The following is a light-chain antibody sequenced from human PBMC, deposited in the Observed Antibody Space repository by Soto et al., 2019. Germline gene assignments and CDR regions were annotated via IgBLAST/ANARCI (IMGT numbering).Light chain of an antibody. Sequence: EFVVAQSPCTVSLSPVERATLSCRAIQSLTNSFMAWYQQKPGQAPRLLIYATSSRASGIPARFSGSGSGTDFTLTISRLEPEDFAVFYCQQYGTSQIIFGQGTRLEIK. CDR3: QQYGTSQII. J-gene: IGKJ5*01. V-gene: IGKV3-20*01. CDR2: ATS. CDR1: QSLTNSF.